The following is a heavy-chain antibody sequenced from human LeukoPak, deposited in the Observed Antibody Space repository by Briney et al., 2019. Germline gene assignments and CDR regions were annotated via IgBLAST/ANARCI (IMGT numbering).Heavy chain of an antibody. J-gene: IGHJ5*01. CDR2: IYYTGST. D-gene: IGHD6-19*01. CDR3: AATPGTYSSGWFDY. Sequence: PSETLSLTCTVSGGSISSYYWNWIRQPPGKGLEWIGYIYYTGSTSDNPSLKSRVTISVDTSKNQFSLKLSSVTAADTAVCYCAATPGTYSSGWFDYWGQGTLVTVSS. V-gene: IGHV4-59*01. CDR1: GGSISSYY.